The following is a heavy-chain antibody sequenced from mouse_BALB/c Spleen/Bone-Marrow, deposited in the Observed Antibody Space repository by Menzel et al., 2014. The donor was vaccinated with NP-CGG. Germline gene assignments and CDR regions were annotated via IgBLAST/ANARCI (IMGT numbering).Heavy chain of an antibody. D-gene: IGHD3-2*01. J-gene: IGHJ3*01. CDR2: INPSTGYT. CDR1: GYTFTSYW. CDR3: ARRGDSSRCPCAY. V-gene: IGHV1-7*01. Sequence: VQLQQSGAELAKPGASVKMSCKASGYTFTSYWMHWVKQRPGQGLEWIGYINPSTGYTEHNQRFKDKATLTADKSSSKHCRQLSRLTCEDSAVYHCARRGDSSRCPCAYWGQGTLVTVSA.